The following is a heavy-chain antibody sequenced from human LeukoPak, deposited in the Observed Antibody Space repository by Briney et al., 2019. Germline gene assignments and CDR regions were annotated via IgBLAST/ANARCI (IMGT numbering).Heavy chain of an antibody. J-gene: IGHJ4*02. CDR3: AKVAYYFGSGSYYKSPLDY. D-gene: IGHD3-10*01. V-gene: IGHV3-23*01. CDR1: GFTFSRYA. Sequence: GGSLRLSCAASGFTFSRYAMSWVRQAPGKGLEWVSVISGSSDSTYYADSVKGRFTISRDNSKNTLYLQMNRLRVEDTAVYYCAKVAYYFGSGSYYKSPLDYWGQGTLVTVSS. CDR2: ISGSSDST.